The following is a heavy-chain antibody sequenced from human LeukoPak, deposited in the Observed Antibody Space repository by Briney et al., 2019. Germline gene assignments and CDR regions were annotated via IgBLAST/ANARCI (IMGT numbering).Heavy chain of an antibody. CDR3: ARRRDSGGHFSFDH. D-gene: IGHD3-22*01. CDR2: INYSGIT. Sequence: PSEALSLTCSVSGGSISSSSYYWGWIRQPPGKGLEWIGIINYSGITYYNPSLKSRVTIFVDTSNNQFSLKLNSVTAADTAVYFCARRRDSGGHFSFDHWGQGILVIVSS. V-gene: IGHV4-39*01. CDR1: GGSISSSSYY. J-gene: IGHJ4*02.